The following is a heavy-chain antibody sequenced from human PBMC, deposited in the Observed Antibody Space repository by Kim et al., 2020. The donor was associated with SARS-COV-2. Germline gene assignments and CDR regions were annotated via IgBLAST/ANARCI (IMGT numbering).Heavy chain of an antibody. CDR2: INHSGST. CDR1: GGSFSGYY. Sequence: SETLSLTCAVYGGSFSGYYWSWIRQPPGKGLEWIGEINHSGSTNYNPSLKSRVTISVDTSKNQFSLKLSSVTAADTAVYYCARGRDIVVVPAARRRYAFDIWGQGTMVTVSS. V-gene: IGHV4-34*01. CDR3: ARGRDIVVVPAARRRYAFDI. D-gene: IGHD2-2*01. J-gene: IGHJ3*02.